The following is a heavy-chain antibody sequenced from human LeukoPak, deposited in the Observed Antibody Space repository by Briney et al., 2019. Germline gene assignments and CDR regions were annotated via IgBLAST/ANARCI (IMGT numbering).Heavy chain of an antibody. Sequence: ASVKVSCKASGYTFTSYGISWVRQAPGQGLEWMGWISAYNGNTNYAQKLQDRVTMTTDTSTSTAYMELRSLRSDDTAVYYCARIIVVVPAAGGGYYYYYGMDVWGQGTTVTVSS. J-gene: IGHJ6*02. CDR1: GYTFTSYG. V-gene: IGHV1-18*01. D-gene: IGHD2-2*01. CDR2: ISAYNGNT. CDR3: ARIIVVVPAAGGGYYYYYGMDV.